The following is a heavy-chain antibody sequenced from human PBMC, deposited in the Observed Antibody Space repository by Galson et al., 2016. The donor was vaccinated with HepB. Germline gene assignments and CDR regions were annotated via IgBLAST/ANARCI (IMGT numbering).Heavy chain of an antibody. V-gene: IGHV6-1*01. CDR1: GDSVSSNSAA. D-gene: IGHD3-10*01. CDR3: SYGLDI. Sequence: CAISGDSVSSNSAAWNWIRQSPSRGLEWLGGTYYRSKWYNDYAASVKRRITINPDTSKNQFSLQLNSVTPEDTAVYYCSYGLDIWGQGTMVTVSS. CDR2: TYYRSKWYN. J-gene: IGHJ3*02.